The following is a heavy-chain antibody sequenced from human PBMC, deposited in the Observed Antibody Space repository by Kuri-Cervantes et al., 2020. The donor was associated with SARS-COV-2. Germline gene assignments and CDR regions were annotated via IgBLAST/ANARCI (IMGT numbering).Heavy chain of an antibody. Sequence: GGSLRLSCAASGFTFSSYAMSWVRQAPGKGLEWVSAISGSGGSTYYADSVKGRFTISRDNSKNTLYLQMNSLRAEDTAVYYCAKEGPTGYYDSSGYYYDYYYGMDVWGQGTTVTVSS. CDR2: ISGSGGST. D-gene: IGHD3-22*01. J-gene: IGHJ6*02. CDR3: AKEGPTGYYDSSGYYYDYYYGMDV. CDR1: GFTFSSYA. V-gene: IGHV3-23*01.